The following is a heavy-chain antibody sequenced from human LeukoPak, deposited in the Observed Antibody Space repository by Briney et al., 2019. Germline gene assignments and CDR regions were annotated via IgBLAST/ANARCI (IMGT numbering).Heavy chain of an antibody. CDR2: ISSSSSYI. D-gene: IGHD6-13*01. Sequence: GGSLRLSCAASGFTFSSYGMNWVRQAPGKGLEWVSSISSSSSYIYYADSVKGRFTISRDNAKNSLYLQMDSLRAEDTSVYYCARVAAAEALVDYFDYWGQGALVTVSS. CDR1: GFTFSSYG. J-gene: IGHJ4*02. V-gene: IGHV3-21*01. CDR3: ARVAAAEALVDYFDY.